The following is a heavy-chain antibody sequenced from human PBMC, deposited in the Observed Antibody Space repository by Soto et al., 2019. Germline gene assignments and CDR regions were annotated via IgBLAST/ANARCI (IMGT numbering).Heavy chain of an antibody. Sequence: KSSETLSLTCTVSGGSISSGDYYWSWIRQPPGKGLEWIGYIYYSGSTYYNPSLKSRVTISVDTSKNQFSLKLSSVTAADTAVYYCASYSSSPRSVGYYYCYGMDVWGQGTTVTVSS. J-gene: IGHJ6*02. CDR3: ASYSSSPRSVGYYYCYGMDV. CDR2: IYYSGST. V-gene: IGHV4-30-4*01. CDR1: GGSISSGDYY. D-gene: IGHD6-6*01.